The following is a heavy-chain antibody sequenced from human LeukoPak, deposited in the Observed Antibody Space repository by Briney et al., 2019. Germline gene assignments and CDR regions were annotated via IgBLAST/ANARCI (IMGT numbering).Heavy chain of an antibody. CDR1: GGSFSCYS. V-gene: IGHV4-34*01. Sequence: SETLSLTCAVYGGSFSCYSWSGIRQPPGKGLEWIGEINHSGSTNHNPSLKSRVTISVDTSKNQFSLKLSSVTAADTAVYYCARGLWSTMVRGVAGYWGQGTLVTVSS. CDR3: ARGLWSTMVRGVAGY. J-gene: IGHJ4*02. CDR2: INHSGST. D-gene: IGHD3-10*01.